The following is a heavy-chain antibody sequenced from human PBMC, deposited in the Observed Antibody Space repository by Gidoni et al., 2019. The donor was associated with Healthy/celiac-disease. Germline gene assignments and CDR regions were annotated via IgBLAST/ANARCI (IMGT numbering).Heavy chain of an antibody. V-gene: IGHV3-30*18. CDR3: AKDRTNTAMVRVFDY. J-gene: IGHJ4*02. CDR1: GFTFSSYG. CDR2: ISYDGSNK. Sequence: QVQLVESGGGVVQPGRSLRLSCAASGFTFSSYGMHWVRQAPGKGLEWVAVISYDGSNKYYADSVKGRFTISRDNSKNTLYLQMNSLRAEDTAVYYCAKDRTNTAMVRVFDYWGQGTLVTVSS. D-gene: IGHD5-18*01.